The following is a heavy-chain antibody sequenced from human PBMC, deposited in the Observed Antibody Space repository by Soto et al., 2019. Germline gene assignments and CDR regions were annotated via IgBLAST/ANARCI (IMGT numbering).Heavy chain of an antibody. D-gene: IGHD6-19*01. J-gene: IGHJ4*02. V-gene: IGHV1-18*01. CDR1: GYTFTSYG. Sequence: QVQLVQSGAEVKKPGASVKVSCKASGYTFTSYGISSVRQAPGQGLEWMGWINAYNGNTNYAQKLQGRVTITTDTSTITAYMELRSLRSDDTAVYYCARDPVAGTYFDYWGQATLVTVAS. CDR3: ARDPVAGTYFDY. CDR2: INAYNGNT.